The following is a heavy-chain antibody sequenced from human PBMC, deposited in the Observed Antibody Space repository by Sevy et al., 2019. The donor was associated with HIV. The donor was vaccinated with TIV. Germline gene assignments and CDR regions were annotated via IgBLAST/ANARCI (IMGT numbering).Heavy chain of an antibody. Sequence: GGSLRLSCAASGFTFNIYAMSWVRQAPGRGLEWVANIKQDGSEKYYVDSVKGRFTISRDNARNLLYLQMNSLRVEDTALYYCVRAIAADGSFWGQGTLVTVSS. D-gene: IGHD6-13*01. CDR2: IKQDGSEK. CDR3: VRAIAADGSF. CDR1: GFTFNIYA. J-gene: IGHJ4*02. V-gene: IGHV3-7*01.